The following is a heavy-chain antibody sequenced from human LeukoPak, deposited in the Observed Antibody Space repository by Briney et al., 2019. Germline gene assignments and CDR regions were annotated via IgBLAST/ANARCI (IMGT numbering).Heavy chain of an antibody. CDR1: GGSISSYY. Sequence: SETLSLTRTVSGGSISSYYWSWIRQPPGKGLEWIGYIYYSGSTNYNPSLKSRVTISVDTSKNQFSLKLSSVTAADTAVYYCASTVGYSSSWYGTASWYFDLWGRGTLVTVSS. D-gene: IGHD6-13*01. CDR3: ASTVGYSSSWYGTASWYFDL. V-gene: IGHV4-59*08. CDR2: IYYSGST. J-gene: IGHJ2*01.